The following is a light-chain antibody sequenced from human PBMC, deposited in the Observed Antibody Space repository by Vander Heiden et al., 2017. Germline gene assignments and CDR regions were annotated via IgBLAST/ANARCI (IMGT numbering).Light chain of an antibody. CDR1: SSNLWNNY. J-gene: IGLJ1*01. CDR2: KNN. CDR3: GTWDSSLSAGLYV. Sequence: QSALTQPPSVSAAPGQMVTHPRSGSSSNLWNNYVSCYQQIPRTAPKPLIYKNNNGPSGIPDRFSGSTSGTSATMGITGLQAGDEADYYCGTWDSSLSAGLYVFGTGTKVTVL. V-gene: IGLV1-51*02.